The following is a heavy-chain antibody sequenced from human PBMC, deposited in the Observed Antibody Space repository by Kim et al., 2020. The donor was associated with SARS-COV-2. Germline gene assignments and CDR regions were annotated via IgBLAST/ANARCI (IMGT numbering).Heavy chain of an antibody. D-gene: IGHD2-2*01. Sequence: GGSLRLSCAASGFTFSSYSMNWVRQAPGKGLEWVSYISSSSSTIYYADSVKGRFTTSRDNAKNSLYLQMNSLRDEDTAVYYCAREVPGRLVVPAANTFDPWGQGTLVTVSS. CDR3: AREVPGRLVVPAANTFDP. CDR2: ISSSSSTI. CDR1: GFTFSSYS. J-gene: IGHJ5*02. V-gene: IGHV3-48*02.